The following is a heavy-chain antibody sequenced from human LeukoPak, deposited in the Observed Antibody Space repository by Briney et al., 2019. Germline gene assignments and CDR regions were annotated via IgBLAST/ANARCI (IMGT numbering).Heavy chain of an antibody. D-gene: IGHD3-10*01. CDR3: AKDAVYGSGSVDY. Sequence: GGSLRLSCAASGFTFSSYAMSWVRQAPGKGLVWVSRIKPDGSGTSYVDSVKGRFTISRDNAKSTLYLQMNSLGAEDTAVYYCAKDAVYGSGSVDYWGQGALVTVSS. CDR2: IKPDGSGT. V-gene: IGHV3-74*01. J-gene: IGHJ4*02. CDR1: GFTFSSYA.